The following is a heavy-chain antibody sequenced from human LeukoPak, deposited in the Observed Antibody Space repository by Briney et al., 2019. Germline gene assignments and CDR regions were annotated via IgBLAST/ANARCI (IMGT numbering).Heavy chain of an antibody. Sequence: SETLSLTCTVSGGSISSYYWSWIRQPPGKGLGWIGYIYYSGSTNYNPSLKSRVTISVDTSKNQFSLKLSSVTAADTAVYYCARGWYYYDSSGYYYSWFDPWGQGTLVTVSS. J-gene: IGHJ5*02. CDR2: IYYSGST. CDR3: ARGWYYYDSSGYYYSWFDP. D-gene: IGHD3-22*01. CDR1: GGSISSYY. V-gene: IGHV4-59*01.